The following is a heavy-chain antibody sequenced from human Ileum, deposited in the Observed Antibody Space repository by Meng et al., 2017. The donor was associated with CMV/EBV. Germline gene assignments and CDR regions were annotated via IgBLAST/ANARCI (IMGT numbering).Heavy chain of an antibody. V-gene: IGHV4-34*01. D-gene: IGHD5-12*01. CDR1: GSFRPYT. Sequence: GPGLLKPSENLSLTCSLGGSFRPYTWSWIRQAPGKGLEWIGEINQYGSTNFNPSVKSRVTISRDTSKNQFSLRLNSVTAADAAVYYCVTADHHAIKYWGQGTLVTVSS. CDR3: VTADHHAIKY. J-gene: IGHJ4*02. CDR2: INQYGST.